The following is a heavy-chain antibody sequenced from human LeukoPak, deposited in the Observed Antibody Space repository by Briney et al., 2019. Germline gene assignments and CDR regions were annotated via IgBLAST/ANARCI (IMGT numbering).Heavy chain of an antibody. V-gene: IGHV4-34*01. J-gene: IGHJ3*02. D-gene: IGHD3-10*01. Sequence: PSETLSLTCGGYGGSFSGYYWNWIRQPPGKGLEGIGEITHSGIAKYTPSLKSRVTMSVDTFKEQYSLRLSSVTAADTAMYYCVRGRPGGSFDIWAQGTMVTVS. CDR2: ITHSGIA. CDR1: GGSFSGYY. CDR3: VRGRPGGSFDI.